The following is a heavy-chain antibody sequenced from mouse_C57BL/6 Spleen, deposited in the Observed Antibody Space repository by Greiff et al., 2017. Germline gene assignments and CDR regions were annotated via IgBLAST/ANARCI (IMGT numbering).Heavy chain of an antibody. CDR2: IDPSDSYT. CDR1: GYTFTSYW. Sequence: QVQLQQPGAELVKPGASVKLSCKASGYTFTSYWMQWVKQRPGQGLEWIGEIDPSDSYTNYNQKFKGKATLTVDTSSNTAYMQLSSLTSADSSVYYCARRSGRGYFGCWGKGPTLTVSS. D-gene: IGHD1-1*01. V-gene: IGHV1-50*01. CDR3: ARRSGRGYFGC. J-gene: IGHJ2*01.